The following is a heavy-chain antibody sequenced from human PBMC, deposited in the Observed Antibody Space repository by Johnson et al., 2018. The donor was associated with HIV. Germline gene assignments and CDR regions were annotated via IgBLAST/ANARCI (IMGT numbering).Heavy chain of an antibody. CDR1: GFTFSDYD. J-gene: IGHJ3*02. CDR2: IGSAGDT. CDR3: TTASGYYPFFDAFDM. V-gene: IGHV3-13*01. Sequence: VQLVESGGGLVQPGGSLRLSCAASGFTFSDYDMHWVRQATGEGLEWVSAIGSAGDTYYPGSVKGRFTISRDNSKNTLYLQMNSLKTEDTAVYYCTTASGYYPFFDAFDMWGQGTMVTVSS. D-gene: IGHD3-22*01.